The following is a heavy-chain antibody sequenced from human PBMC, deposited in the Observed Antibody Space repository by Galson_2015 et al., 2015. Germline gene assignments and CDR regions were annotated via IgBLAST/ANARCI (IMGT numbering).Heavy chain of an antibody. CDR3: ARGLGGLGYGGNRAYFDS. Sequence: SVKASCKASGFTFTTYCMHWVRQAPGQGLEWVGKINPSGGTTCYAHNVQGRFTLTRDTATTTVSLHLNSLRADDTAVYYCARGLGGLGYGGNRAYFDSWGQGTLVTVSS. CDR1: GFTFTTYC. D-gene: IGHD4-23*01. V-gene: IGHV1-46*04. J-gene: IGHJ4*02. CDR2: INPSGGTT.